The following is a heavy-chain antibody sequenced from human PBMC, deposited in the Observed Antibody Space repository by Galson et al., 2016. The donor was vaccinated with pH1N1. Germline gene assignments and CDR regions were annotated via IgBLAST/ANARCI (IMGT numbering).Heavy chain of an antibody. V-gene: IGHV2-70*01. D-gene: IGHD4-17*01. Sequence: PALVKPPQTLTLTCTFSGFSLRTSGMCVSWIRQPPGKALEWLALIDWDEDKYYSTSLKTKLTISKDTSKNQVLLTMTNMDPVDTATYYCARFNYGDYVNYFDYWGQGTLVTVSS. CDR2: IDWDEDK. CDR1: GFSLRTSGMC. J-gene: IGHJ4*02. CDR3: ARFNYGDYVNYFDY.